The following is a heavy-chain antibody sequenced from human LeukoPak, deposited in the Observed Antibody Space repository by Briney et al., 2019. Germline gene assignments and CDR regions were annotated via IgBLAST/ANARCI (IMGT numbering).Heavy chain of an antibody. J-gene: IGHJ4*02. CDR1: GFNFSNYW. CDR3: ARRLVYSLDY. D-gene: IGHD6-25*01. Sequence: GGSLRLSCVASGFNFSNYWMNWVRQAPGKGLEWVANIKEDGSEKYYVDSVKGRFTISRDNAKNSVYLQMSSLRDEDTAVFYCARRLVYSLDYWGQGTLVTVSS. V-gene: IGHV3-7*03. CDR2: IKEDGSEK.